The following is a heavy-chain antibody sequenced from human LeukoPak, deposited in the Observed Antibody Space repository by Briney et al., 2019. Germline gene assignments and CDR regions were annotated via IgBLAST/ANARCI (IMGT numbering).Heavy chain of an antibody. V-gene: IGHV4-34*01. D-gene: IGHD2-15*01. CDR3: ARGSDIERTHYYYMDV. CDR2: INHSGNT. Sequence: SETPSLTCAASGGSFSGYYWTWIRQPPGKGLEWIGEINHSGNTNYNPSLKNRLTISVDTSKNQFSLSLSSVTAADTAVYYCARGSDIERTHYYYMDVWGKGTTVTVSS. J-gene: IGHJ6*03. CDR1: GGSFSGYY.